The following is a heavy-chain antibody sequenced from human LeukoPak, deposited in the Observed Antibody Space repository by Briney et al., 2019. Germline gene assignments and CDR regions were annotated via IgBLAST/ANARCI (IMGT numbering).Heavy chain of an antibody. Sequence: GGSLRLSCSASGFTFSSYAMHWVRQAPGKGLEYVSSISSDGGSTYYADSVKGRFTISRDNSKNTLYLQMSSQRAEDTAVFYCVKRSYSGTYYYDYWGQGTLVTVSS. CDR3: VKRSYSGTYYYDY. CDR2: ISSDGGST. CDR1: GFTFSSYA. J-gene: IGHJ4*02. D-gene: IGHD5-12*01. V-gene: IGHV3-64D*06.